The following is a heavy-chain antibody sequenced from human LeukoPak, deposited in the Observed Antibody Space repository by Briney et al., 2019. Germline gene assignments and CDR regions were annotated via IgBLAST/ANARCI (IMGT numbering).Heavy chain of an antibody. J-gene: IGHJ4*02. CDR2: IYSGGST. CDR1: GFTVSSNY. V-gene: IGHV3-66*04. D-gene: IGHD4-17*01. Sequence: GGSLRLSCAASGFTVSSNYMSWVRQAPGKGLEWVSVIYSGGSTYYADSVKGRFTISRDNSKNTLYLQMNSLRAEDTAVYYCAKQDPVTTFFDYWGQGTLVTVSS. CDR3: AKQDPVTTFFDY.